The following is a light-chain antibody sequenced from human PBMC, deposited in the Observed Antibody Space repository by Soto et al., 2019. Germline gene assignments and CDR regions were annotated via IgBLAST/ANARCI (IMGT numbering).Light chain of an antibody. Sequence: DIVMTQSPLSLPVTPGEPASISCRSSQSLLHSNGYNYLDWYLQKPGQSPQLLIYLGSNRASGVPDRFSGSGSGTDFTLKISRVEAEDVGVYYCMQPLQSWTFGNGTKV. CDR3: MQPLQSWT. CDR1: QSLLHSNGYNY. J-gene: IGKJ1*01. V-gene: IGKV2-28*01. CDR2: LGS.